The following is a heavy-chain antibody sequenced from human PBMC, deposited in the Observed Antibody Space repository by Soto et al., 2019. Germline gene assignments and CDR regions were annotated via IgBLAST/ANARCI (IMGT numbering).Heavy chain of an antibody. J-gene: IGHJ6*02. Sequence: EVQLLESGGGLVQPGGSLRLSCAASGFTFSSYAMSWVRQAPGKGLEWVSVISGSGDSTYYADTVRGRFTISRDNSKNTRYLHMNSLSAEDTAVYYCAKDGDGAAAGPTKFYGMDVWGQGTTVTVSS. CDR3: AKDGDGAAAGPTKFYGMDV. V-gene: IGHV3-23*01. CDR1: GFTFSSYA. CDR2: ISGSGDST. D-gene: IGHD6-13*01.